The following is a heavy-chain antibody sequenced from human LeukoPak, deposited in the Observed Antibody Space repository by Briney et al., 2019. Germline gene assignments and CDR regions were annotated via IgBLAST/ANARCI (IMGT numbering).Heavy chain of an antibody. CDR2: IYSGGST. D-gene: IGHD6-6*01. CDR1: GFTFSSNY. V-gene: IGHV3-66*01. J-gene: IGHJ4*02. CDR3: ARGGIAARFAY. Sequence: GGSLRLSCAASGFTFSSNYMSWVRQAPGKGLEWVSVIYSGGSTSYADSVKGRFTISRDNAKNSLYLQMNSLRVEDTAVYYCARGGIAARFAYWGQGTLVTVSS.